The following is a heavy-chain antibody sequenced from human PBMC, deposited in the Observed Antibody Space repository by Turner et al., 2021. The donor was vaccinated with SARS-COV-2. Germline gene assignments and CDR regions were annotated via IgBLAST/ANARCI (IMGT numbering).Heavy chain of an antibody. CDR1: GFIFSSYW. CDR2: IKQDGSEK. D-gene: IGHD1-26*01. V-gene: IGHV3-7*01. J-gene: IGHJ4*02. Sequence: EVQLVESGGGLVQPGGSLRLSCAASGFIFSSYWMSWVRQAPGKGLEWVANIKQDGSEKYYVYSVKGRFTISRDNAKNSLYLQMNSLRAEDTAVYYCARDMGATTGPFDYWGQGTLVTVSS. CDR3: ARDMGATTGPFDY.